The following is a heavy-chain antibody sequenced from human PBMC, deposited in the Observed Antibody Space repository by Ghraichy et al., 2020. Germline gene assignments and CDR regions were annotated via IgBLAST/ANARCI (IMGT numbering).Heavy chain of an antibody. D-gene: IGHD6-19*01. J-gene: IGHJ4*02. CDR3: VHSRFYSSGWLLQY. Sequence: SGPTLVKPTQTLTLTCTFSGFSLSTNGVGVGWIRQPPGKALEWLALIYWDDDKRYSPSLKSRLTITKDTSKNQVVLTMTNMDPVDTATFYCVHSRFYSSGWLLQYWGQGTLVTVSS. CDR2: IYWDDDK. V-gene: IGHV2-5*02. CDR1: GFSLSTNGVG.